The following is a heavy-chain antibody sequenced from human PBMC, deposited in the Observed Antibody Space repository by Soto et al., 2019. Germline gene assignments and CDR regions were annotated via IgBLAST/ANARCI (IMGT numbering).Heavy chain of an antibody. D-gene: IGHD3-3*01. CDR1: GFSLSSYG. CDR3: ARMSDFWSGYSVSEPSFSYYHLDV. Sequence: PGGSLRLSCAASGFSLSSYGMSWVRQAPGKGLEWVSGISGSGERAYYADSVKGQSTISRDNARNTVNLQINSLRAEDTAVYFCARMSDFWSGYSVSEPSFSYYHLDVWGQGTTVTVSS. V-gene: IGHV3-23*01. J-gene: IGHJ6*02. CDR2: ISGSGERA.